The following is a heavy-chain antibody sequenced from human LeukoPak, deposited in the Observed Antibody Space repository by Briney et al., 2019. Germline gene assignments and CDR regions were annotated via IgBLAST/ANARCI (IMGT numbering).Heavy chain of an antibody. D-gene: IGHD3-10*01. V-gene: IGHV3-7*01. CDR1: GFTFSSYW. CDR3: ARDVPLWFGELTGLRWFDP. J-gene: IGHJ5*02. CDR2: IKQDGSEK. Sequence: PGGPLRLSCAASGFTFSSYWMSWVRQAPGKGLEWVANIKQDGSEKYYVDSVKGRFTISRDNAKNSLYLQMNSLRAEDTAVYYCARDVPLWFGELTGLRWFDPWGQGTLVTVSS.